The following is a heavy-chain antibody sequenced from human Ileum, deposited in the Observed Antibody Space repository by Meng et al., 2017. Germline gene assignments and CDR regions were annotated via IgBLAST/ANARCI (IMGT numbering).Heavy chain of an antibody. CDR2: AST. CDR3: ARDHMGSLDY. D-gene: IGHD1-26*01. CDR1: GGSVSRAGYQ. Sequence: HGQLQDSGTGLVRPSETLSLICTVSGGSVSRAGYQWGWIRQPPGKGLEWIGYASTNYNPSLKSRVTISLDTSRNQFSLSLSSVTAADTAVYYCARDHMGSLDYWGQGILVTVSS. J-gene: IGHJ4*02. V-gene: IGHV4-61*08.